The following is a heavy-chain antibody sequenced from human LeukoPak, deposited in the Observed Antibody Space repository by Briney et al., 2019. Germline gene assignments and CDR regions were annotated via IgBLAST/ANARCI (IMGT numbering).Heavy chain of an antibody. CDR3: ARPPYSSGWTQYFFDY. J-gene: IGHJ4*02. CDR1: ESTFTAYY. V-gene: IGHV1-2*02. Sequence: GASGKLCCNAAESTFTAYYIPRGRQAPGQGLERRAGIHPISGGTNCAQKFQGRVTMTRDTSISAAYLDLSRLTSDDTAVYYCARPPYSSGWTQYFFDYWGQGTLVTVSS. D-gene: IGHD6-19*01. CDR2: IHPISGGT.